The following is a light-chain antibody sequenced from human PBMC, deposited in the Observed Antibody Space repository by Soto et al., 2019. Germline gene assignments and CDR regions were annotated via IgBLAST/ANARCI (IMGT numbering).Light chain of an antibody. V-gene: IGKV1-5*01. J-gene: IGKJ4*01. CDR1: QTISIW. CDR3: QKTRSYPSN. CDR2: EAS. Sequence: DIQMTHSPSTLSGSVLYIVTITFRASQTISIWLALYQQKPGKAPKLLIYEASILQSGVPSRFSGSGSGTVFTLTISSLQAEDFATYYCQKTRSYPSNFGGGTKVDIK.